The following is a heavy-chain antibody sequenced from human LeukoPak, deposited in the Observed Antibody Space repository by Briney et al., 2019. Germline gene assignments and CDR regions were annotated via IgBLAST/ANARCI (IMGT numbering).Heavy chain of an antibody. D-gene: IGHD1-1*01. J-gene: IGHJ4*02. Sequence: ASVKVSCKVSGYTLTELSMHWVRQAPGKGLEWMGGFDPEDGETIYAQKFQGRVTMTKDTSTDTAYMELSSLRSEDTAVYYCATSVQPTHFDYWGQGTLVSVSS. CDR2: FDPEDGET. V-gene: IGHV1-24*01. CDR3: ATSVQPTHFDY. CDR1: GYTLTELS.